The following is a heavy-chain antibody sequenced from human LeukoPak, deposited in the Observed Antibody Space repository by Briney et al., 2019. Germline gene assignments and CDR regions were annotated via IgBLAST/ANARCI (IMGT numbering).Heavy chain of an antibody. D-gene: IGHD5-18*01. CDR1: GGSISSYY. Sequence: SETLSLTCTVSGGSISSYYWSWIRQPPGKGLEWIGSIYYSGSTYYNPSLKSRVTISVDTSKNQFSLKLSSVTAADTAVYYCARDYQGGYGDKTVDYWGQGTLVTVSS. J-gene: IGHJ4*02. CDR2: IYYSGST. CDR3: ARDYQGGYGDKTVDY. V-gene: IGHV4-59*12.